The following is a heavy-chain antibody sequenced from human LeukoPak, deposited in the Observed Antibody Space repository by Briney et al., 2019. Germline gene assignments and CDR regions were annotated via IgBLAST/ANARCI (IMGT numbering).Heavy chain of an antibody. D-gene: IGHD1-14*01. CDR1: GFTLINAW. V-gene: IGHV4-59*08. CDR2: IYYSGST. Sequence: GSLRLSCAASGFTLINAWMNWLRQTPGKGLEWIGYIYYSGSTNYNPSLKSRVTMSADTSKNQFSLKLSSVTATDTAVYYCARFGIAEQTFDYWGQGTLVTVSS. J-gene: IGHJ4*02. CDR3: ARFGIAEQTFDY.